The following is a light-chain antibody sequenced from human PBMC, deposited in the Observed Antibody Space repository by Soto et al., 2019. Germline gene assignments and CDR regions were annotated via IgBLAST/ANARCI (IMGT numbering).Light chain of an antibody. CDR2: WAS. V-gene: IGKV4-1*01. J-gene: IGKJ2*03. CDR1: QSLFYSSKNRDY. Sequence: DIVMTQSPDSLAVSLGERATINCKSSQSLFYSSKNRDYLAWYQQKAGQPPKLLIYWASTRESGVPDRFSGSGSGTDFTLTILNMQPEDVAVYYCQQYFGAPYSFGQGTKLQIK. CDR3: QQYFGAPYS.